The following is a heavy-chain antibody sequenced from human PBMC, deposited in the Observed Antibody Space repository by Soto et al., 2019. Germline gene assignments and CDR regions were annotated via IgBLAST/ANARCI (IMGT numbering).Heavy chain of an antibody. CDR2: ISGSGGST. J-gene: IGHJ4*02. Sequence: EVQLLESGGGLVQPGGSLRLSCAASGFTFSSYAMSWVRQAPGKGLEWVSAISGSGGSTYYAHSVKGRFTISSDNSKNTLYLQMNSLRAEDTAVYYCAKELVTFGGDNAPGHYYFDYWGQGTLVTVSS. D-gene: IGHD3-16*01. V-gene: IGHV3-23*01. CDR1: GFTFSSYA. CDR3: AKELVTFGGDNAPGHYYFDY.